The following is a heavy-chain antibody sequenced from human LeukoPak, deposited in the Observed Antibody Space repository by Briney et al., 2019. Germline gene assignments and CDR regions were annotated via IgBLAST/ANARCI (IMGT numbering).Heavy chain of an antibody. CDR2: IGASGEST. J-gene: IGHJ4*02. D-gene: IGHD3-10*01. V-gene: IGHV3-23*01. Sequence: GGSLRLSCAASGFAFSVAAMTWVRQAPGKGLEWVSLIGASGESTYYADSVKGRFTISRDDAKNSLYLQMNSLRAEDTAVYYCARAWGSGSYYRGSDYWGQGTLVTVSS. CDR1: GFAFSVAA. CDR3: ARAWGSGSYYRGSDY.